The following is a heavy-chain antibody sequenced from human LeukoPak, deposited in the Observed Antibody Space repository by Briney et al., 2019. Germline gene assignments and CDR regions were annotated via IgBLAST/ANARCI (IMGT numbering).Heavy chain of an antibody. CDR2: IYYSGST. Sequence: SETLSLTCTVSGGSISSGGYYWSWIRQHPGKGLEWIGYIYYSGSTYYNPSLKSRVTISVDTSKNQFSLKLTSVTAADTAVYYCARGVYGGYFDYWGQGSLVTVSS. CDR3: ARGVYGGYFDY. V-gene: IGHV4-31*03. D-gene: IGHD5/OR15-5a*01. J-gene: IGHJ4*02. CDR1: GGSISSGGYY.